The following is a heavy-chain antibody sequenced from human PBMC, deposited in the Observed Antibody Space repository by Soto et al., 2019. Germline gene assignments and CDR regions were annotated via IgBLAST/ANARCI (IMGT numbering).Heavy chain of an antibody. V-gene: IGHV4-59*01. D-gene: IGHD2-21*02. CDR1: GGTISSYY. J-gene: IGHJ5*02. Sequence: ETLSLTCTVSGGTISSYYGGGIRQPAGKGLEWIGYIYYSGSTNYNPSLKSRVTISVDTSKNQFSLKLSSVTAADTAVYYCARVVVVTATYNWFDPWGQGTLVTVSS. CDR2: IYYSGST. CDR3: ARVVVVTATYNWFDP.